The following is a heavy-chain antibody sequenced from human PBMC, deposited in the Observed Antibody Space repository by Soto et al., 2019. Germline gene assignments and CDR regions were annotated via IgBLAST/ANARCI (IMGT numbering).Heavy chain of an antibody. Sequence: PGGSLRLSCAASGFTFSSYGMHWVRQAPGKGLEWVAVIWYDGSNKYYADSVKGRFTISRDNSKNTLYLQMNSLRAEDTAVYYCARDGLPQTEYDSSGLLQHWGQGTLVTVSS. V-gene: IGHV3-33*01. D-gene: IGHD6-19*01. J-gene: IGHJ1*01. CDR1: GFTFSSYG. CDR2: IWYDGSNK. CDR3: ARDGLPQTEYDSSGLLQH.